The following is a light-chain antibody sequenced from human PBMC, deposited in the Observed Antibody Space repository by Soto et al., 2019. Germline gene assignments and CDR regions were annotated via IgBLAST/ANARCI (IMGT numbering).Light chain of an antibody. V-gene: IGLV1-47*01. CDR1: SSNIGSNY. Sequence: QSVLTQPPSASGTPGQRVTISCSGSSSNIGSNYVYWYQQLPGTAPKLLIYRNNQRRSGVPDRFSGSKSGTSASLTISGLQAEDEADYYCSSYTNSRTPYVFGTGTKVT. CDR2: RNN. CDR3: SSYTNSRTPYV. J-gene: IGLJ1*01.